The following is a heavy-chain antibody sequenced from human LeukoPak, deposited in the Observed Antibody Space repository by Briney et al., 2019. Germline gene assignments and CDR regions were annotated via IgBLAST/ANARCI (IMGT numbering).Heavy chain of an antibody. J-gene: IGHJ3*02. Sequence: SESLSLTCTVAGGSISSYYWSWIRQPPGKGLEWIGYIYTSGSTNYNPSLKSRVTISVDTSKNQFSLKLSSVTAADTAVYYCAGGYPTAGAFDIWGQGTMVTVSS. D-gene: IGHD3-22*01. V-gene: IGHV4-4*09. CDR2: IYTSGST. CDR3: AGGYPTAGAFDI. CDR1: GGSISSYY.